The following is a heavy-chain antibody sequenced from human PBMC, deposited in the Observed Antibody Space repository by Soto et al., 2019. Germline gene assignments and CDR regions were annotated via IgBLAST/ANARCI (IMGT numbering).Heavy chain of an antibody. J-gene: IGHJ6*02. CDR3: ARDGGYCSGGKQCYYYGMDV. V-gene: IGHV3-21*01. CDR2: ISSSSSSI. CDR1: GFTFSSYS. D-gene: IGHD2-15*01. Sequence: EVQLVESGGGLVKPGGSLRLSCAASGFTFSSYSMNWVRQAPGKGLEWVSSISSSSSSIYYGDSVKGRFTIYRDNDKNSLYLQTNRLRAEDTAVYYCARDGGYCSGGKQCYYYGMDVWGQGTTVTVSS.